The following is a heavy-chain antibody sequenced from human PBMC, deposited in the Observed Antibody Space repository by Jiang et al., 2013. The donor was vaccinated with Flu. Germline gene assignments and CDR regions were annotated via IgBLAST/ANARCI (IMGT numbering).Heavy chain of an antibody. D-gene: IGHD1-20*01. CDR2: IYTSGST. J-gene: IGHJ4*02. CDR3: AREGDITGTSLDY. V-gene: IGHV4-61*02. CDR1: GGSISSGSYY. Sequence: LLKPSQTLSLTCTVSGGSISSGSYYWSWIRQPAGKGLEWIGRIYTSGSTNYNPSLKSRVTISVDTSKNQFSLKLSSVTAADTAVYYCAREGDITGTSLDYWGQGTLVTVSS.